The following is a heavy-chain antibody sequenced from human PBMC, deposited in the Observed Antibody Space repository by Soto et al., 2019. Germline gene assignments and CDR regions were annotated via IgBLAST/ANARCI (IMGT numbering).Heavy chain of an antibody. CDR3: ARDLALAGNY. J-gene: IGHJ4*02. D-gene: IGHD6-19*01. CDR2: ISSTSTYT. Sequence: GGSLRLSCAASGSTFRSYAMNWVRQTQEKGLEWVSSISSTSTYTHYADSVKGRFTISRDNANNSLFLQMNSLRAEDTAIYYCARDLALAGNYWGQGALVTVSS. CDR1: GSTFRSYA. V-gene: IGHV3-21*01.